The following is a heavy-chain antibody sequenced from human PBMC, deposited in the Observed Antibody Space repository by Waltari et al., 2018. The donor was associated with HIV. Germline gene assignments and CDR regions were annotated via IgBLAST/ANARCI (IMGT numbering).Heavy chain of an antibody. CDR1: ADSVSSNTAA. J-gene: IGHJ4*02. D-gene: IGHD3-10*01. V-gene: IGHV6-1*01. Sequence: IQLQQSGPGLMQPSQTLSLTCVISADSVSSNTAAWTWFRQSPSRGLEWLGRTYYRKKWYHDYTVSLKTRMTLSADASKNQFSLELRSLTFDDSAMYYCAKGAFSGRTSGMFDYWGQGALVTVSS. CDR3: AKGAFSGRTSGMFDY. CDR2: TYYRKKWYH.